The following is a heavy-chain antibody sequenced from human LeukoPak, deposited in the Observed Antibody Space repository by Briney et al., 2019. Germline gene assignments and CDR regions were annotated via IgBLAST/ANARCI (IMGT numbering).Heavy chain of an antibody. CDR3: ARDRADRLGLP. J-gene: IGHJ5*02. CDR2: INHSGST. D-gene: IGHD2-15*01. Sequence: GSLRLSCAASGFTFSSYSMNWVRQPPGKGLEWIGEINHSGSTNYNPSLKSRVTISVDTSKNQFSLKLSSVTAADTAVYYCARDRADRLGLPWGQGTLVTVSS. V-gene: IGHV4-34*01. CDR1: GFTFSSYS.